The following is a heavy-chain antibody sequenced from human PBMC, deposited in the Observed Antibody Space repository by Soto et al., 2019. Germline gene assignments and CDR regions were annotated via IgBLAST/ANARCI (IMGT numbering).Heavy chain of an antibody. J-gene: IGHJ4*02. CDR3: ARASNDYYGSGSLDY. V-gene: IGHV3-7*03. CDR1: GFTFSSYW. CDR2: IKHDGSEK. Sequence: EVQLVESGGGLVQPGGSLRLSCAASGFTFSSYWMSWVRQAPGKGLEWVANIKHDGSEKYYVDSVKGRFTISRDNAKNSLYLQMNSLRAEDTAVYYCARASNDYYGSGSLDYWGQGTLVTVSS. D-gene: IGHD3-10*01.